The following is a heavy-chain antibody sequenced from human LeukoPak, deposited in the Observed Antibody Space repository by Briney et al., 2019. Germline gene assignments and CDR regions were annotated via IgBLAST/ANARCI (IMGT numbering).Heavy chain of an antibody. CDR2: IAYDGSNK. V-gene: IGHV3-30*04. CDR1: GFTFGRYA. D-gene: IGHD3-10*02. Sequence: GGSLRLSCTASGFTFGRYAMHWLRQAPGQGLEWVAVIAYDGSNKYSADSLKGQGRFTISRDNSKNSLYLQMNSLRAEDTAVYYCAELGITMIGGVWGKGTTVTISS. J-gene: IGHJ6*04. CDR3: AELGITMIGGV.